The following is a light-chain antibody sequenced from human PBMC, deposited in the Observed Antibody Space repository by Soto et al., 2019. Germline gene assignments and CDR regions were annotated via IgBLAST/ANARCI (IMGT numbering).Light chain of an antibody. Sequence: IRMTQSPSSFSASTGDRVTITCRASQGISSYLAWYQQKPGKAPKLLIYAASTLQSGVPSRFSGSGSGTDFTLTISCLQSEDFATYYCQQYYSYPVTFGQGTKVEIK. CDR3: QQYYSYPVT. CDR2: AAS. V-gene: IGKV1-8*01. J-gene: IGKJ1*01. CDR1: QGISSY.